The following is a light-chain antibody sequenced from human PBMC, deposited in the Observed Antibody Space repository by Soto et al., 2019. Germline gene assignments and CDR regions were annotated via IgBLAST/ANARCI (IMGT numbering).Light chain of an antibody. J-gene: IGKJ2*01. CDR3: QQYNNWPPHT. Sequence: DIVMTQSPATLSVSPGERATLSCRASQSVSSNLAWYQQKPGQAPRLLIYHASTRATGIPARFSGSGSETEFTLAISSRQSEDFAVYYCQQYNNWPPHTVGQGTKLEIK. CDR1: QSVSSN. CDR2: HAS. V-gene: IGKV3-15*01.